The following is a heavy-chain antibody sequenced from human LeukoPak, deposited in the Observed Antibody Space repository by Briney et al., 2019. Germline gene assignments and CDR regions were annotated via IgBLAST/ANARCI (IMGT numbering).Heavy chain of an antibody. J-gene: IGHJ4*02. Sequence: SETLSLTCAVYGGSFSGYYWSWIRQHPGKGLEWIGYIYYSGSTYYNPSLKSRVTISVDTSKNQFSLKLSSVTAADTAVYYCAMTERWYFDYWGQGTLVTVSS. V-gene: IGHV4-31*11. D-gene: IGHD4-23*01. CDR3: AMTERWYFDY. CDR2: IYYSGST. CDR1: GGSFSGYY.